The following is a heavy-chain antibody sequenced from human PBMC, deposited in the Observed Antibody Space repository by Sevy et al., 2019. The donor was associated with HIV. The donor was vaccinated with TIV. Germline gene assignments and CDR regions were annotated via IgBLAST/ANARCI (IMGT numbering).Heavy chain of an antibody. J-gene: IGHJ5*02. Sequence: SETLSLTCTVSGGSIHSGDYYWSWIRQSPGKGLEWIGYVYYSGSTYYNPSLRSRVSISIDTAKNQISLKLNSVTAADTAIYYCARDRGYGDSDPHNWFDPWGQGTLVTDSS. D-gene: IGHD4-17*01. CDR1: GGSIHSGDYY. CDR2: VYYSGST. V-gene: IGHV4-30-4*01. CDR3: ARDRGYGDSDPHNWFDP.